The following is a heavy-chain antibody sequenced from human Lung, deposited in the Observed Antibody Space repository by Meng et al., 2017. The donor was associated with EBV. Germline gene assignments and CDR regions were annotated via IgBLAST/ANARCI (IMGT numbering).Heavy chain of an antibody. CDR1: GFTFRGSA. J-gene: IGHJ4*02. V-gene: IGHV3-30*04. CDR3: AKDRQWLVGYCED. Sequence: VQLVESGGGLVQRGGSLKLSCAASGFTFRGSAMHWVRQAPGKGLEWVAVSSYDGSTNYYVDSVKGRFTISRDNSKNLLYLQMKSLRPEDTAVYYCAKDRQWLVGYCEDWGTGTLVTV. D-gene: IGHD6-19*01. CDR2: SSYDGSTN.